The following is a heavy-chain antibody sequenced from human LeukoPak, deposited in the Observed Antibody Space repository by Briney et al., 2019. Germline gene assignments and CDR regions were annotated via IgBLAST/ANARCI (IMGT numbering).Heavy chain of an antibody. D-gene: IGHD3-22*01. Sequence: SETLSLTCAVYGGSFSGYYWSWIRQPPGKGLEWIGEINHSGSTNYNPSLKSRVTISVDTSKNQFSRKLSFVTAADTAVYYCARDRGSNYYDSSGSLDYWGQGTLVTVSS. J-gene: IGHJ4*02. CDR2: INHSGST. V-gene: IGHV4-34*01. CDR3: ARDRGSNYYDSSGSLDY. CDR1: GGSFSGYY.